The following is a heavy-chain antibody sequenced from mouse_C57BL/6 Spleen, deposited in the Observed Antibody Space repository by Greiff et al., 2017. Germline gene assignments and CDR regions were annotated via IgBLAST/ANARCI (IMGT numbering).Heavy chain of an antibody. Sequence: VQLQQSGAELMKPGASVKLSCKATGYTFPGYWIEWVKQRPGPGLEWIGEILPGSGSTNSNGKFKGKATFTADTSSNTAYMQLSSLTTEDSAIYCCARDLYAMDYWGQGTSVTVSS. J-gene: IGHJ4*01. CDR1: GYTFPGYW. CDR2: ILPGSGST. V-gene: IGHV1-9*01. CDR3: ARDLYAMDY.